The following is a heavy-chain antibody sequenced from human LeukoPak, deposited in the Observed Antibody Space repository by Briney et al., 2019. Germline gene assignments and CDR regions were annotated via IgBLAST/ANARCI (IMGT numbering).Heavy chain of an antibody. CDR2: IYYSGST. CDR1: GGSISSGDYY. J-gene: IGHJ3*02. V-gene: IGHV4-30-4*01. D-gene: IGHD3-22*01. Sequence: SETLSLTCTVSGGSISSGDYYWSWIRQPPGKGLEWIGYIYYSGSTYYNPSLESRVTISVDTSKNQFSLKLSSVTAADTAVYYCARDEVVTSSDAFDIWGQGTMVTVSS. CDR3: ARDEVVTSSDAFDI.